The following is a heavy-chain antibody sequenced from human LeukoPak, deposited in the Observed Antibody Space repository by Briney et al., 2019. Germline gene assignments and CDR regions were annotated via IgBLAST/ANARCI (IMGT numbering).Heavy chain of an antibody. CDR1: GGSISSYY. V-gene: IGHV4-59*01. Sequence: PSETLSLTCTVSGGSISSYYWSWIRQPPGKGLEWIGYIYYSGSTNYNPTLKSRATISIDTSKNQFSLKLSSVTAADTAVYYCAREYCSSTTCYEFDYWGQGTLVTVSS. J-gene: IGHJ4*02. CDR3: AREYCSSTTCYEFDY. CDR2: IYYSGST. D-gene: IGHD2-2*01.